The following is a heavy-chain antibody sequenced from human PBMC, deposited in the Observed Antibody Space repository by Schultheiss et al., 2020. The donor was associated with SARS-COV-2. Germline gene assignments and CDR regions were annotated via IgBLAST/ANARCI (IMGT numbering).Heavy chain of an antibody. J-gene: IGHJ5*02. Sequence: SETLSLTCTVSGGSVSSGSYYWSWIRQPPGKGLEWIGYIYYSGSTNYNPSLKSRVTMSINTSKNQFSLKLTSVTVADTAVYYCARQQRLWGIRLDPWGQGTLVTVSS. CDR1: GGSVSSGSYY. CDR2: IYYSGST. CDR3: ARQQRLWGIRLDP. D-gene: IGHD3-16*01. V-gene: IGHV4-61*01.